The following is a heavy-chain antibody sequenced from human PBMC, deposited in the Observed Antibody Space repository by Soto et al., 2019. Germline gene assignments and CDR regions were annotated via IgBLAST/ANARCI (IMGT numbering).Heavy chain of an antibody. CDR1: GFTFSSYW. CDR3: ARVGVYYGSGSYFNGGFDY. CDR2: IKQDGSEK. Sequence: GGSLRLSCAASGFTFSSYWMSWVRQAPGKGLEWVANIKQDGSEKYYVDSVKGRFTISRDNAKNSLYLQMNSLRAEDTAVYYCARVGVYYGSGSYFNGGFDYWGQGTLVTVSS. D-gene: IGHD3-10*01. J-gene: IGHJ4*02. V-gene: IGHV3-7*01.